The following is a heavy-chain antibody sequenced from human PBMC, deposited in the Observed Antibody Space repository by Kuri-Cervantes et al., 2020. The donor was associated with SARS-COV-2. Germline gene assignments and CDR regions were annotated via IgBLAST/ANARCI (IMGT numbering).Heavy chain of an antibody. D-gene: IGHD3-22*01. Sequence: SETLSLTCAVYAGSFSVYYWSWIRQPPGKGLEWIGEINQRGSTNYNPSLKTRVTTSVDTSKNQFSLKLGSVTAADTAVYYCARVAAYYDSSGYYLSYYYYYMDVWGKGTTVTVSS. CDR3: ARVAAYYDSSGYYLSYYYYYMDV. CDR1: AGSFSVYY. J-gene: IGHJ6*03. CDR2: INQRGST. V-gene: IGHV4-34*01.